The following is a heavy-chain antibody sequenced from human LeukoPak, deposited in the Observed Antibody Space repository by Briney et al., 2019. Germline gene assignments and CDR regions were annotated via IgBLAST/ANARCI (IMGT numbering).Heavy chain of an antibody. J-gene: IGHJ6*04. Sequence: GGSLRLSCAASGFTFSSYSMDWVRQAPGKGLEWVSSISSSSSYIYYADSVKGRFTISRDNAKNSLYLQMNSLRAEDTAVYYCAELGITMIGGVWGKGTTVTVSS. CDR1: GFTFSSYS. V-gene: IGHV3-21*01. D-gene: IGHD3-10*02. CDR3: AELGITMIGGV. CDR2: ISSSSSYI.